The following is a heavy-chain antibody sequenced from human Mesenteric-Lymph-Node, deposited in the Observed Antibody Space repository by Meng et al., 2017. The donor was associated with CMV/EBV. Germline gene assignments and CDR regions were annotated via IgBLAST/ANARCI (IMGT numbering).Heavy chain of an antibody. J-gene: IGHJ4*02. CDR3: ATIAGYDIVTGYPTEFDY. V-gene: IGHV1-18*01. CDR2: ISTYRVNT. Sequence: TFTCYGNSWGRQVTGRGLEWLGRISTYRVNTNSAQKVQGRVTMTTDTSTSTAYMELGSLTSEDTAADYCATIAGYDIVTGYPTEFDYWGQGTLVTVSS. CDR1: TFTCYG. D-gene: IGHD3-9*01.